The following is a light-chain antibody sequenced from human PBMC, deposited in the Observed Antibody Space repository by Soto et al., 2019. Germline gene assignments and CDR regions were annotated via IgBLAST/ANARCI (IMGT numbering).Light chain of an antibody. CDR2: DAS. CDR1: QSVSSY. V-gene: IGKV3-11*01. Sequence: EIVMTQSPPTLSVSPGERATLSCRASQSVSSYLAWYQQKPGQAPRLLIYDASNRATGIPARFSGSGSGTDFTLTISSLEPEDFAVYYCQQRSNWPGTFGQGTKV. J-gene: IGKJ1*01. CDR3: QQRSNWPGT.